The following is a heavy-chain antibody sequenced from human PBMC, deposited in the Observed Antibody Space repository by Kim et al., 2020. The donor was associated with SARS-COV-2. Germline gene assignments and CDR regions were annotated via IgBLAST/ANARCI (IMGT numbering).Heavy chain of an antibody. CDR1: GFTFSSYG. D-gene: IGHD1-26*01. V-gene: IGHV3-30*18. CDR3: AKDARWELMGYYFDY. CDR2: ISYDGSNK. Sequence: GGSLRLSCAASGFTFSSYGMHWVHQAPGKGLEWVAVISYDGSNKYYADSVKGRFTISRDNSKNTLYLQMNSLRAEDTAVYYCAKDARWELMGYYFDYWGQGTLVTVSS. J-gene: IGHJ4*02.